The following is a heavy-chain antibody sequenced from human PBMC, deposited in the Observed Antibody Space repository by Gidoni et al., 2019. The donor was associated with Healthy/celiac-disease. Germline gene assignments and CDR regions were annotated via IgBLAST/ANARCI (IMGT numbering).Heavy chain of an antibody. CDR3: AKGLAVAGNWYFDL. Sequence: EVQLLESGGGLVPPGGSLRLSCAASGFTFSSYAMSWVRQAPGKGLGWVSASSGSGGSTYYADSVKGRFTISRDNSKNTLYLQMNSLRAEDTAVYYCAKGLAVAGNWYFDLWGRGTLVTVSS. J-gene: IGHJ2*01. D-gene: IGHD6-19*01. CDR1: GFTFSSYA. V-gene: IGHV3-23*01. CDR2: SSGSGGST.